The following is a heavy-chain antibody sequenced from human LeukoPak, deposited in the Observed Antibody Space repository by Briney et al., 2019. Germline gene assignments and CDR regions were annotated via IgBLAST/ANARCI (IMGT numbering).Heavy chain of an antibody. CDR3: AKRRLGRDGYSRALFDY. CDR2: ISGSGGST. CDR1: GFTFSSYA. V-gene: IGHV3-23*01. Sequence: GGSLRLSCAASGFTFSSYAMSWVRQAPGKGLEWVSAISGSGGSTYYADSVKGRFTISRDNSKNTLYLQMNSLRAEDTAVYYCAKRRLGRDGYSRALFDYWGQGTLVTVSS. D-gene: IGHD5-24*01. J-gene: IGHJ4*02.